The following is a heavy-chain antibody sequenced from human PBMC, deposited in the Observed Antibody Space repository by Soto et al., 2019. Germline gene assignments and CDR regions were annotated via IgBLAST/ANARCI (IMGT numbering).Heavy chain of an antibody. CDR3: ARSFFDLGSAFDF. J-gene: IGHJ4*02. CDR1: GDSVSNKNTA. V-gene: IGHV6-1*01. Sequence: PSQTLSLTCVISGDSVSNKNTAWNWIRQSPSGGLEWLGRTYYRSKWYNDYATSMKSRITISPDTSKNLFSLHLNSVTPEDTAVYFCARSFFDLGSAFDFWGQGTPVTVSS. D-gene: IGHD3-10*01. CDR2: TYYRSKWYN.